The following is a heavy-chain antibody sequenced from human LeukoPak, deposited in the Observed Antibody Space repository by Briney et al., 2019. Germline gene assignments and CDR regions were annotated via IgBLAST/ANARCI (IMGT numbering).Heavy chain of an antibody. CDR3: ARGVHYYGSGSYRY. Sequence: GASVKVSCKASGYTFTGYYMHWVRQAPGQGLERMGWINPNSGGTNYAQKFQGRVTMTRDTSISTAYMELSRLRSDDTAVYYCARGVHYYGSGSYRYWGQGTLVTVSS. CDR2: INPNSGGT. V-gene: IGHV1-2*02. J-gene: IGHJ4*02. D-gene: IGHD3-10*01. CDR1: GYTFTGYY.